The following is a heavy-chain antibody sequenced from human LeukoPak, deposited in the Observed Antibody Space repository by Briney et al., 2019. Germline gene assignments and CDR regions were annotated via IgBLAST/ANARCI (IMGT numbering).Heavy chain of an antibody. D-gene: IGHD3-16*02. J-gene: IGHJ4*02. Sequence: NPSETLSLTCTVSGGSISSYYWSWIRQPPGKGLEWIGYIYYSGSTNYNPSLKSRVTISVDTSKNQFSLKLSSVTAADTAVYYCASSTSADYDYVWGSYRQFDYWGQGTLVTVSS. CDR3: ASSTSADYDYVWGSYRQFDY. CDR1: GGSISSYY. CDR2: IYYSGST. V-gene: IGHV4-59*08.